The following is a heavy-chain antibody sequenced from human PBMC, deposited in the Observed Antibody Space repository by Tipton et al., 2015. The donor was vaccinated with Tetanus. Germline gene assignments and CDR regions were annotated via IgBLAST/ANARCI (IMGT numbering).Heavy chain of an antibody. Sequence: TLSLTCTVSGDSISSSDYYWGWIRQPPGKGLEWIGSIYHTGNTYYNPSLKSRATVSVDTAKNQFSLMLSSVTSRDTAVYYCARTSTPAADYCFDYWGQGTLVTVSS. D-gene: IGHD2-2*01. CDR1: GDSISSSDYY. J-gene: IGHJ4*02. CDR2: IYHTGNT. CDR3: ARTSTPAADYCFDY. V-gene: IGHV4-39*01.